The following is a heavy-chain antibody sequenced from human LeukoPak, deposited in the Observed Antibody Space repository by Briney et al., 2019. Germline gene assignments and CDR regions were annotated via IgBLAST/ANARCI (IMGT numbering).Heavy chain of an antibody. D-gene: IGHD5-18*01. CDR3: ARGSGYSYAFTGRERTKSRLDY. CDR2: ISYDGGNK. CDR1: GFTFSRYA. Sequence: GGSLRLSCAASGFTFSRYAMHWVRQGPGKGLEWVAAISYDGGNKYYADSVKGRFTISRDNSKNMLFLQMDSLKPEDTAVYYCARGSGYSYAFTGRERTKSRLDYWGQGTLVTVSS. J-gene: IGHJ4*02. V-gene: IGHV3-30*04.